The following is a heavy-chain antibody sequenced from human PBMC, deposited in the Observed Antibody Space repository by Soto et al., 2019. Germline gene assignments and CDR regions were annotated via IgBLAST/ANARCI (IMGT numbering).Heavy chain of an antibody. J-gene: IGHJ6*02. CDR2: IYYSGIT. D-gene: IGHD1-20*01. V-gene: IGHV4-59*01. CDR3: ARYKSNYYYGMDV. Sequence: QVQLQESGPGLVKPSATLSLTCTVSGGSISSYYWRWIRQPPGKGLEWIGYIYYSGITNYNPSLKSRVTISVDTSKNQFSLKLSSVTAADTAVYYCARYKSNYYYGMDVWGQGTTVTVSS. CDR1: GGSISSYY.